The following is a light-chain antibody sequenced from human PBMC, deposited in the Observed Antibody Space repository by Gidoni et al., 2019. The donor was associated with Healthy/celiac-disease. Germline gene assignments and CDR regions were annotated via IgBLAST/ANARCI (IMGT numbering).Light chain of an antibody. CDR3: QQSYSTPLT. CDR1: QSISSY. CDR2: AAS. J-gene: IGKJ4*01. V-gene: IGKV1-39*01. Sequence: VSITCRASQSISSYLNWYQQKPGKAPKLLIYAASSLQSGVPSRFSGSGSGTDFTLTISSLQPEDFATYYCQQSYSTPLTFGGGTKVELK.